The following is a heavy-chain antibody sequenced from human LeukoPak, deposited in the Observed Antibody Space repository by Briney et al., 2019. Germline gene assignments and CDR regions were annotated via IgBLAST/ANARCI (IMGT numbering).Heavy chain of an antibody. Sequence: ASVMVSCKASGYTFTNYAMNWVRQAPGQGLEWMGWIHPSTGNPTYAQDFTGRFVFSLDTSVSTTYLQISSLKAEDTAVYYCARAYQRLGQLSLPDYWGQGTLVTVSS. CDR1: GYTFTNYA. CDR2: IHPSTGNP. CDR3: ARAYQRLGQLSLPDY. J-gene: IGHJ4*02. D-gene: IGHD3-16*02. V-gene: IGHV7-4-1*02.